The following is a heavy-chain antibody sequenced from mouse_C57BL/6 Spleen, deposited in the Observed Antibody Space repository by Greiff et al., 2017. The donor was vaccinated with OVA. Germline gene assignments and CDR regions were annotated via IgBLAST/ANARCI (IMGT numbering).Heavy chain of an antibody. CDR1: GYAFTNYL. J-gene: IGHJ2*01. D-gene: IGHD1-1*01. Sequence: VKVVESGAELVRPGTSVKVSCKASGYAFTNYLIEWVKQRPGQGLEWIGVINPGSGGTNYNEKFKGKATLTADKSSSTAYMQLSSLTSEDSAVYFCARRIYYYGSSYFDYWGQGTTLTVSS. CDR2: INPGSGGT. V-gene: IGHV1-54*01. CDR3: ARRIYYYGSSYFDY.